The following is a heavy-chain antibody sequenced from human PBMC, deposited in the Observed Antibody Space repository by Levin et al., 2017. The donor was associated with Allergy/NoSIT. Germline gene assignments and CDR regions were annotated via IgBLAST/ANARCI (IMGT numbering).Heavy chain of an antibody. V-gene: IGHV1-2*02. CDR3: ARDLSGGFGVVQKDYYYGMDV. CDR1: GYTFTGYY. D-gene: IGHD3-3*01. Sequence: ASVKVSCKASGYTFTGYYMHWVRQAPGQGLEWMGWINPNSGGTNYAQKFQGRVTMTRDTSISTAYMELSRLRSDDTAVYYCARDLSGGFGVVQKDYYYGMDVWGQGTTVTVSS. CDR2: INPNSGGT. J-gene: IGHJ6*02.